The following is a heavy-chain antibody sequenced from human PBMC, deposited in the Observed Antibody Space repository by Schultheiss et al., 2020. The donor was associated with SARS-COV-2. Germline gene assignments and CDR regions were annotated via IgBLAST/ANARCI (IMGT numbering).Heavy chain of an antibody. J-gene: IGHJ4*02. CDR2: IWYDGSNK. D-gene: IGHD4-17*01. CDR1: GFIFSNYA. V-gene: IGHV3-33*08. CDR3: ARDPTLDYGDYDY. Sequence: GGSLRLSCAVSGFIFSNYAMHWVRQAPGKGLEWVAVIWYDGSNKYYADSVKGRFTISRDNSKNTLYLQMNSLRAEDTAVYYCARDPTLDYGDYDYWGQGTLVTVSS.